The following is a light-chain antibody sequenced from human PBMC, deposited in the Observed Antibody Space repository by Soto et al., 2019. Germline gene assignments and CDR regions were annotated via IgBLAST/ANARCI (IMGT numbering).Light chain of an antibody. CDR2: DVS. J-gene: IGLJ2*01. CDR3: SSYTGGNTVV. V-gene: IGLV2-14*03. CDR1: SSDVGGYNY. Sequence: QSALTQPASVSGSPGQSITLSCTGTSSDVGGYNYVSWYQQHQGKAPQLMIYDVSYRPSGVSDRFSGSRSGNTASLTISGLQPDDEADYYCSSYTGGNTVVFGGGTKVTVL.